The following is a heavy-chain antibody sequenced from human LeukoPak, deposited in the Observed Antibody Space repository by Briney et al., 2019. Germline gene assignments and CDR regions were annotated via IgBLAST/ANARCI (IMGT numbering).Heavy chain of an antibody. CDR1: GGSISSSSYY. CDR2: IYYSGST. D-gene: IGHD6-13*01. J-gene: IGHJ4*02. V-gene: IGHV4-39*06. CDR3: ARERAGYSGSRYHYFDY. Sequence: PSETLSLTCTVSGGSISSSSYYWGWIRQPPGKGLEWIGSIYYSGSTYYNPSLKSRVTISVVTSKNQCPLKLSSVTAADTAVYYCARERAGYSGSRYHYFDYWGQGTLVTVSS.